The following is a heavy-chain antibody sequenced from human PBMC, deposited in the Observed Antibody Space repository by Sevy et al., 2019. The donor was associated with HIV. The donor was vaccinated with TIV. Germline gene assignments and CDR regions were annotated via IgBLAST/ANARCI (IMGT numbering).Heavy chain of an antibody. J-gene: IGHJ4*02. CDR3: ARSGGIYDSGPFDY. CDR2: IYSGGST. V-gene: IGHV3-53*01. CDR1: GFTVSSNY. D-gene: IGHD3-22*01. Sequence: GGSLRLSCAASGFTVSSNYMSWVRQSPGKGLEWVSVIYSGGSTDYADSVKGRFTISRDNSKNTLYLQMNGLRAEDTVVYYCARSGGIYDSGPFDYWGQGTLVTVS.